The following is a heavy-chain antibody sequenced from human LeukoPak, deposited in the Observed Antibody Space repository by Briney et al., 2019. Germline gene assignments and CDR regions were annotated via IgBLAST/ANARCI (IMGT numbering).Heavy chain of an antibody. Sequence: SVKVSCKASGGTFSSYTISWVRQAPGQGLEWMGRIVPILGIANYAQKFQGRVTITADKSTSTAYMELSSLRSEDTAVYYCARDSSSWYNWFDPWGQGTLVTVSS. V-gene: IGHV1-69*04. CDR1: GGTFSSYT. J-gene: IGHJ5*02. CDR2: IVPILGIA. CDR3: ARDSSSWYNWFDP. D-gene: IGHD6-13*01.